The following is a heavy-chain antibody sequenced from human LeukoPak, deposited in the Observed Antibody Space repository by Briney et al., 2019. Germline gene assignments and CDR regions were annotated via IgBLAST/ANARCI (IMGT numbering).Heavy chain of an antibody. Sequence: SETLSLTCTVSGGSISSSSYYWGWIRQPPGTGLEWIGYIYYSGSTNYDPSLKSRVTISVDTSKNQFSLKLSSVTAADTAVYYCAREIRIALWFGELFPPSWFDPWGQGTLVTVSS. D-gene: IGHD3-10*01. J-gene: IGHJ5*02. CDR3: AREIRIALWFGELFPPSWFDP. CDR2: IYYSGST. CDR1: GGSISSSSYY. V-gene: IGHV4-61*01.